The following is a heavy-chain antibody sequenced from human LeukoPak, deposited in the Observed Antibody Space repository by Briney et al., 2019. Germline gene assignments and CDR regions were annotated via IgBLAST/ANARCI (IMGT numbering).Heavy chain of an antibody. J-gene: IGHJ6*02. D-gene: IGHD6-19*01. CDR1: GGSISSSCYY. V-gene: IGHV4-39*01. CDR3: ARHFSRGWVYYSGMDV. Sequence: SETLSLTCTVSGGSISSSCYYWGWIRQPPGKGLEWIRSIYYTGSTYYGASLESRVTISVDTPKNQFSLKLSSVTAADTAVYYCARHFSRGWVYYSGMDVWGQGTTVAVSS. CDR2: IYYTGST.